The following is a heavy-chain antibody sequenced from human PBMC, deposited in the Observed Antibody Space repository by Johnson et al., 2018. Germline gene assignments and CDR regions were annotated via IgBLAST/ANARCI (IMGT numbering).Heavy chain of an antibody. CDR1: GFTFSSYG. J-gene: IGHJ6*01. D-gene: IGHD1-7*01. Sequence: QVQLVETGGGVVQPGRSLRLSCAASGFTFSSYGMHWVRQAPGKGLEWVAVISYDGSNKYYADSVKGRFTISRDNSKNTLYLQMNSLRAEDTAVYYCAKDQELIHYNYYGMDVWGQGTTVTVSS. CDR2: ISYDGSNK. V-gene: IGHV3-30*18. CDR3: AKDQELIHYNYYGMDV.